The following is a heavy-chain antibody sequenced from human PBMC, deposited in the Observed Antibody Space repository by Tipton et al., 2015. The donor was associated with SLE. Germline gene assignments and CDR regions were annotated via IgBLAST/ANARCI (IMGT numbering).Heavy chain of an antibody. D-gene: IGHD1-1*01. V-gene: IGHV3-23*01. CDR1: GCTFGGCG. CDR3: AKASDDGQPSFQY. CDR2: VSSGGGT. Sequence: SLRLSCVASGCTFGGCGMSWVRQAPGKGLEWVLLVSSGGGTYYADSVKGRFTVSRDDSKNTLYLQMNSLRVEDTALYYCAKASDDGQPSFQYWGQGTLVTVSS. J-gene: IGHJ4*02.